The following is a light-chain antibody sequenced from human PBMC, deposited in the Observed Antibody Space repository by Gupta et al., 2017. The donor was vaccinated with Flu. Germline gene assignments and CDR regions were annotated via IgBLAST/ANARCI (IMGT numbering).Light chain of an antibody. V-gene: IGKV1-5*03. CDR3: QQYYSYPYR. Sequence: DIQMTQSPSTLSASVGDRVTITCRASQTLSGWLAWYQQKPGKAPNLLIYRASSLESGVPSRFSGSGSGTEFILTISSLQPDDSASYYCQQYYSYPYRFGQGTKLEIK. CDR1: QTLSGW. CDR2: RAS. J-gene: IGKJ2*03.